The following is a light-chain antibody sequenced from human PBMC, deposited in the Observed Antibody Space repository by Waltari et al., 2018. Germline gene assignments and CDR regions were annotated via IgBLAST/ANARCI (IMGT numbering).Light chain of an antibody. Sequence: YVLTQPPSVSVAPGETASLTCGGRNIETKGVHWYQQKAGQAPVLVIYYDSDRPSGIPGRFPGSNAGTTATLTISRVEAGDEADYYCQVWDSSSASVVFGDGSRLTVL. CDR3: QVWDSSSASVV. CDR1: NIETKG. CDR2: YDS. J-gene: IGLJ2*01. V-gene: IGLV3-21*04.